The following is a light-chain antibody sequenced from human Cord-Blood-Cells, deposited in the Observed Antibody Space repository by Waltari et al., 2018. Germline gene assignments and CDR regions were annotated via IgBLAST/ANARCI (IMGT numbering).Light chain of an antibody. CDR2: EVS. J-gene: IGLJ1*01. V-gene: IGLV2-14*01. Sequence: SALTQPASVSGSPGQSITIPCPGTSSDVGGYNYVSWYQQHPGKAPKLMIYEVSNRPSGVSNRFSGSKSGNTASLTISGLQAEDEADYYCSSYTSSSTLVFGTGTKVTVL. CDR3: SSYTSSSTLV. CDR1: SSDVGGYNY.